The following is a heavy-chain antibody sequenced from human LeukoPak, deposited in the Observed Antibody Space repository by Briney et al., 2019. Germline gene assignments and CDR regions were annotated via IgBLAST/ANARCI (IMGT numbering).Heavy chain of an antibody. J-gene: IGHJ4*02. CDR3: ARLVGGGIVQLWFRARLSYYFDY. Sequence: PSETLSLTCTVSGGSISSGGYYWSWIRQPPGKGLEWIGYIYHSGSTYYNPSLKSRVTISVDRSKNQFSLKLSPVTAADTAVYYCARLVGGGIVQLWFRARLSYYFDYWGQGTLVTVSS. CDR2: IYHSGST. D-gene: IGHD5-18*01. CDR1: GGSISSGGYY. V-gene: IGHV4-30-2*01.